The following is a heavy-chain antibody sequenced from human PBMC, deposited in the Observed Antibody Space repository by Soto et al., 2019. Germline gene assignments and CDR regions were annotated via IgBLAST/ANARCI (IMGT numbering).Heavy chain of an antibody. CDR2: ISSSSSTI. CDR1: GFTFSSYS. Sequence: GGSLRLSCAASGFTFSSYSMNWVRQAPGKGLEWVSYISSSSSTIYYADSVKGRFTISRDNAKNSLYLQMNSLRDEDTAVYYCARDPSQWLVRFYFDYRGQGTLVTVSS. V-gene: IGHV3-48*02. CDR3: ARDPSQWLVRFYFDY. D-gene: IGHD6-19*01. J-gene: IGHJ4*02.